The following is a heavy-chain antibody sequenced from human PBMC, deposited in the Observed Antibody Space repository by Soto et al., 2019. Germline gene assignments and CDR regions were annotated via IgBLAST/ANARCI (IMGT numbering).Heavy chain of an antibody. J-gene: IGHJ5*02. Sequence: ASVKVSCKASGYTFTSYAMHWVRQAPGQRLEWMGWINAGNGNTKYSQKFRGRVTITRDTSASTAYMELSSLRSEDTAVYYCARAGYCSSTSCSEFDPWGQGTLVTVSS. D-gene: IGHD2-2*01. CDR1: GYTFTSYA. V-gene: IGHV1-3*01. CDR2: INAGNGNT. CDR3: ARAGYCSSTSCSEFDP.